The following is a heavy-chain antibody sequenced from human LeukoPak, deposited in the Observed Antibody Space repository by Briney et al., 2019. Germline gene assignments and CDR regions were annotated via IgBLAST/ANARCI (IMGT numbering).Heavy chain of an antibody. J-gene: IGHJ4*02. D-gene: IGHD3-22*01. CDR2: IYPGDSDT. CDR3: ARPTNYYDSSGFVGPLFDY. V-gene: IGHV5-51*01. Sequence: GESLKISRKGSGYSFTSYWIGWVRQMPGKGLEWMGIIYPGDSDTRYSPSFQGQVTISADKSISTAYLQWSSLKASDTAMYYCARPTNYYDSSGFVGPLFDYWGQGTLVTVSS. CDR1: GYSFTSYW.